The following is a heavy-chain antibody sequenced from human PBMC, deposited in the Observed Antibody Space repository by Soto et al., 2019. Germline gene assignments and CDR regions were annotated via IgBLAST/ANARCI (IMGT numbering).Heavy chain of an antibody. D-gene: IGHD5-12*01. Sequence: TLSLTCTVSGGSISSGDYYWSWIRQPPGKGLEWIGYIYYSGSTYYNPSLKSRVTISVDTSKNQFSLKLSSVTAADTAVYYCGRVGYSGYDFDYWGQGTLVTVSS. J-gene: IGHJ4*02. CDR2: IYYSGST. CDR3: GRVGYSGYDFDY. V-gene: IGHV4-30-4*01. CDR1: GGSISSGDYY.